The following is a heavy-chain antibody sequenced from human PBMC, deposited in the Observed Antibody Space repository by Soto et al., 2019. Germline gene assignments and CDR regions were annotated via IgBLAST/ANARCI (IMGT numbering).Heavy chain of an antibody. CDR1: GGSFSGYY. CDR3: ARDYCSSTTCHLYFDP. D-gene: IGHD2-2*01. Sequence: SETLSLTCAVYGGSFSGYYWSWIRQPPGKGLEWIGEINHSGSTNYNPSLESRVTISIDTSKNQFSLTLSSVTAADTAVYYCARDYCSSTTCHLYFDPWGQGTLVTVPS. CDR2: INHSGST. J-gene: IGHJ5*02. V-gene: IGHV4-34*01.